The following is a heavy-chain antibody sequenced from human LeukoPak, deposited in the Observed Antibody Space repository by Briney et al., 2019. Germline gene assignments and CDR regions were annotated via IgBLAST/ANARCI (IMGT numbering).Heavy chain of an antibody. CDR2: FYDDNRT. D-gene: IGHD4-23*01. Sequence: GGSLRLSCAVSGFTVSSNYVSWVRQAPGKGLEWVSVFYDDNRTYYADSVKGRFTISRDNVKNTLYLQMNSLRAEDTAVYYCAKPQQADYGGNSDYWGQGTLVTVSS. CDR1: GFTVSSNY. J-gene: IGHJ4*02. V-gene: IGHV3-66*04. CDR3: AKPQQADYGGNSDY.